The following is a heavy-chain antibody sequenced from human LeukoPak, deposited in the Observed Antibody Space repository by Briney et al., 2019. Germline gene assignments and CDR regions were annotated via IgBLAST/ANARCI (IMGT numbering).Heavy chain of an antibody. V-gene: IGHV3-7*01. D-gene: IGHD3-10*01. J-gene: IGHJ6*02. CDR2: IKQDGSEK. Sequence: PGGSLRLSCAASGFTFSSYAMSWVRQAPGKGLEWVANIKQDGSEKYYVDSVKGRFTISRDNAKNSLYLQMNSLRAEDTAVYYCARLLWSVYYYYGMDVWGQGTTVTVSS. CDR3: ARLLWSVYYYYGMDV. CDR1: GFTFSSYA.